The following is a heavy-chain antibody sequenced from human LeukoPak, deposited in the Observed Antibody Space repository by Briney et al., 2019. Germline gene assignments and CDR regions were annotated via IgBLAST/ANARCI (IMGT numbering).Heavy chain of an antibody. J-gene: IGHJ5*02. Sequence: PGRSLRLSCAASGFTFSSYSMNWVRQAPGKGLEWVSYISSSSSTIYYADSVKGRFANSRDNAKNSLYLQMNSLRAEDTAVYYCARSRGIAAAGTFKNNWFDPWGQGTLVTVSS. V-gene: IGHV3-48*04. CDR3: ARSRGIAAAGTFKNNWFDP. D-gene: IGHD6-13*01. CDR2: ISSSSSTI. CDR1: GFTFSSYS.